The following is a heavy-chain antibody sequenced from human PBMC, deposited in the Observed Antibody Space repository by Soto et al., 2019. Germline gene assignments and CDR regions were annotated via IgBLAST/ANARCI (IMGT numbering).Heavy chain of an antibody. J-gene: IGHJ6*02. CDR3: ARERPDIVVVVAATWPNYGMDV. CDR2: IIPIFGTA. D-gene: IGHD2-15*01. CDR1: GGTFSSYA. Sequence: SVKVSCKASGGTFSSYAISWVRQAPGQGLEWMGGIIPIFGTANYAQKFQGRVTITADESTSTAYMELSSLRSEDTAVYYCARERPDIVVVVAATWPNYGMDVWGQGTTVTAP. V-gene: IGHV1-69*13.